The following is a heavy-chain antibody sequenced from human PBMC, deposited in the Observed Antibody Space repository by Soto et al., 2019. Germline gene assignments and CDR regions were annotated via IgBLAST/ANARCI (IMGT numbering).Heavy chain of an antibody. CDR2: VYYTGRT. CDR1: GGSINSDEYY. Sequence: QVQLQESGPGLVKPSQTLSLTCSVSGGSINSDEYYWTWIRQPPGGGLEWIGHVYYTGRTSYSPSLKSRLTISVDTSKNQFALRLNSVNAADTAVYYCARDRSNSPDLFDSWGQGTLVTVSS. CDR3: ARDRSNSPDLFDS. D-gene: IGHD1-1*01. V-gene: IGHV4-30-4*01. J-gene: IGHJ4*02.